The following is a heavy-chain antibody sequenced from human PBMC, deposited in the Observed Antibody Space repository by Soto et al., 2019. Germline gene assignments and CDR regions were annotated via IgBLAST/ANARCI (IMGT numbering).Heavy chain of an antibody. J-gene: IGHJ2*01. D-gene: IGHD5-12*01. CDR2: ISYDGSNK. Sequence: GGSPRLPCASSGFTFSSYSMHLVLQAPGKGLEWVAVISYDGSNKYYADSVKGRFTISRDNSKNTLYLQMNSLRAEDTAVYYCARDAGLRSYWYFALLRRGNLVTVS. V-gene: IGHV3-30-3*01. CDR1: GFTFSSYS. CDR3: ARDAGLRSYWYFAL.